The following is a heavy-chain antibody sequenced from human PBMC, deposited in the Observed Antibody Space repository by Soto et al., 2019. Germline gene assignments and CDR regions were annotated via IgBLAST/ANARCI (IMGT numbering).Heavy chain of an antibody. CDR1: GFTFSSYA. Sequence: GSLRLSCAASGFTFSSYAMSWVRQAPGKGLEWVSAISGSGGSTYYADSVKGRFTISRDNSKNTLYLQMNSLRAEDTAVYYCAKDRGSSWVIDYWGQGTLVTVSS. CDR2: ISGSGGST. J-gene: IGHJ4*02. D-gene: IGHD6-13*01. V-gene: IGHV3-23*01. CDR3: AKDRGSSWVIDY.